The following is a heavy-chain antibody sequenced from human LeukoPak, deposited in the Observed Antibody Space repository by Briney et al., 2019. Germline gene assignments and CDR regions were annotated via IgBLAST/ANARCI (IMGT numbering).Heavy chain of an antibody. V-gene: IGHV4-61*09. CDR2: IYTSGST. J-gene: IGHJ4*02. Sequence: SETLSLTCTVSGGSISSGSYYWSWIRQPAGKGLEWIGHIYTSGSTDYNPSLKSRVTISVATSKNQFSLKLTSVTAADTAVYYCTRGRGIWGQGTLVTVSS. D-gene: IGHD3-10*01. CDR3: TRGRGI. CDR1: GGSISSGSYY.